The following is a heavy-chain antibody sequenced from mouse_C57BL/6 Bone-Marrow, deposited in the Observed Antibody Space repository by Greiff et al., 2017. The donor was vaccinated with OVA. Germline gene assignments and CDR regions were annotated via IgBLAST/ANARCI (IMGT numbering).Heavy chain of an antibody. CDR2: IHPNSGST. V-gene: IGHV1-64*01. CDR1: GYTFTSYW. CDR3: ARYHYGNAMDY. Sequence: QVQLKQPGAELVKPGASVKLSCKASGYTFTSYWMHWVKQRPGQGLEWIGMIHPNSGSTNYNEKFKSKATLTVDKSSSTAYMQLSSLTTEDSAVYYCARYHYGNAMDYWGQGTSVTVSA. J-gene: IGHJ4*01. D-gene: IGHD1-1*01.